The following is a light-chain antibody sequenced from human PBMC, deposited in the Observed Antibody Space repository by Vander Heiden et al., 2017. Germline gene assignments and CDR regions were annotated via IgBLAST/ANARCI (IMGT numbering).Light chain of an antibody. CDR3: QNWGSGIWV. J-gene: IGLJ3*02. Sequence: QLVLTQSPSASASLGASVRLTCTLSSGHSRYAIAWQQQQPEKAPPYLMMVNSDGSHTKGDGIPYRFSGSSSATERYLTIPSLQAEDDSYDYCQNWGSGIWVFGGGTRLTVL. CDR1: SGHSRYA. V-gene: IGLV4-69*01. CDR2: VNSDGSH.